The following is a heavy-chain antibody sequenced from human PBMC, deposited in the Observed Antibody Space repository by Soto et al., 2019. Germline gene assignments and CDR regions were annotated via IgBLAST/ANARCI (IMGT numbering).Heavy chain of an antibody. J-gene: IGHJ2*01. D-gene: IGHD3-9*01. CDR2: IWYDGSNK. CDR3: AQDGIRDYLPVSAFLLNRSSDL. V-gene: IGHV3-33*06. Sequence: GKGLEWVAVIWYDGSNKYYADSVKGRFTISRDNSKNTLYLQMNSRRAEDTAFSFQAQDGIRDYLPVSAFLLNRSSDL.